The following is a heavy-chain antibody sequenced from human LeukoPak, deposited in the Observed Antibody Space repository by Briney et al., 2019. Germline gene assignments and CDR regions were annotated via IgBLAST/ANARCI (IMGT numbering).Heavy chain of an antibody. CDR3: VKSGGYGLIDY. Sequence: SETLSLTCAVYGGSFSGYYWSWIRQPPGQGLEWIGEINHSGSTNYNPSLKSRVTISVDTSKNQFSLRLNSVTAADTAMYFCVKSGGYGLIDYWGQGTLVTVSS. V-gene: IGHV4-34*01. CDR2: INHSGST. D-gene: IGHD1-26*01. J-gene: IGHJ4*02. CDR1: GGSFSGYY.